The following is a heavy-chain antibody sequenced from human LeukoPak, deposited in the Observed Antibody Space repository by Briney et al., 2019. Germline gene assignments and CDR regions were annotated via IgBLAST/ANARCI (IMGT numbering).Heavy chain of an antibody. V-gene: IGHV4-4*07. CDR3: ARGRGGRLSASNWFDT. CDR2: IYTSGET. D-gene: IGHD2/OR15-2a*01. CDR1: GGSISSYY. J-gene: IGHJ5*02. Sequence: PSETLSLTCTVSGGSISSYYWSWIRQPAGKGLEWVGRIYTSGETNYNPSLKSRVTILLDTSKNHFSLGLSSVTATDTAIYFCARGRGGRLSASNWFDTWGQGILVTVSS.